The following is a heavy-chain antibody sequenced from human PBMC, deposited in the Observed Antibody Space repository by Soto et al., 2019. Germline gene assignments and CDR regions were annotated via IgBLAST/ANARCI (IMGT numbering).Heavy chain of an antibody. Sequence: EVHLLESGGTLVQPGGSLRLSCAASGFDFSTYAMTWVRQAPGEGLEWVSAIINSGATTYYADSVKGRFTISRDNSRNTLYLQMNSLRADDTAMYYCAKDWPGTSSVTSDFWGQGTLVTVSS. D-gene: IGHD4-17*01. J-gene: IGHJ4*02. CDR1: GFDFSTYA. CDR2: IINSGATT. CDR3: AKDWPGTSSVTSDF. V-gene: IGHV3-23*01.